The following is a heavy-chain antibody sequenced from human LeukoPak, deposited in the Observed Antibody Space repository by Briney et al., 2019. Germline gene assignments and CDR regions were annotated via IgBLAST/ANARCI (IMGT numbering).Heavy chain of an antibody. CDR1: GGTFSSYA. Sequence: ASVKVSCTASGGTFSSYAISWVRQAPGQGLEWMGGIIPIFGTANYAQKFQGRVTITADESTSTAYMELSSLRSEDTAVYYCARLVGATYNWFDPWGQGTLVTVSS. CDR3: ARLVGATYNWFDP. D-gene: IGHD1-26*01. CDR2: IIPIFGTA. J-gene: IGHJ5*02. V-gene: IGHV1-69*13.